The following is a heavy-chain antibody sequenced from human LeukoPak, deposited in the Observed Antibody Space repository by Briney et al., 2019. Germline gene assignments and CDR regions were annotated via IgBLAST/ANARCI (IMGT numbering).Heavy chain of an antibody. D-gene: IGHD3-3*01. J-gene: IGHJ6*03. CDR1: GYTFTSYD. V-gene: IGHV1-8*01. CDR3: ARLGYYDFLSGSNYYYMDV. Sequence: ASVKVSCKASGYTFTSYDINWVRQTTGQGLEWMGWMNPNSGNTGYAQKFQGRVTMTRNTSISTAYMELSSLRSEDTAVYYCARLGYYDFLSGSNYYYMDVWGKGTTVTVSS. CDR2: MNPNSGNT.